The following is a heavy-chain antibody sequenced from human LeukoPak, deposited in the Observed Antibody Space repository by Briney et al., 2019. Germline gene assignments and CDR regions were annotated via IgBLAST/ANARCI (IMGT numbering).Heavy chain of an antibody. CDR3: ARVKYDYGDYWFDP. CDR1: GGSISSSSYY. Sequence: SETLSLTCTVSGGSISSSSYYWGWIRQPPGKGLEWIGSIYYSGSTYYNPSLKSRVTISVDTSKNQFSLKLSSVTAADTAVYYCARVKYDYGDYWFDPWGQGTLVTVSS. V-gene: IGHV4-39*07. D-gene: IGHD4-17*01. CDR2: IYYSGST. J-gene: IGHJ5*02.